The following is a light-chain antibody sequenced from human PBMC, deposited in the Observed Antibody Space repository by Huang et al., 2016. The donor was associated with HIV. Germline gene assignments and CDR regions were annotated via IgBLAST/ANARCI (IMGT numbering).Light chain of an antibody. CDR2: GAS. J-gene: IGKJ1*01. V-gene: IGKV3-15*01. CDR3: QQYNNWPPWT. CDR1: QSVSSN. Sequence: EMVMTQSPATLSVSPGERVTLSCRASQSVSSNLAWYQQKPGQAPRLLIYGASTRATDIPARFSGSGSVTEFTLTISSLQSEDFAVYYCQQYNNWPPWTFGQGTKVEIK.